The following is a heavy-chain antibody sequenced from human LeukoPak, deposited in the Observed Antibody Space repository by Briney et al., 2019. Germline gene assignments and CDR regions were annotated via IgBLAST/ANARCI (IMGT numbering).Heavy chain of an antibody. CDR1: GYTFTSYD. D-gene: IGHD3-3*01. V-gene: IGHV1-8*01. CDR2: MNPNSGNT. J-gene: IGHJ6*02. Sequence: GASVTVSCKASGYTFTSYDINWVRQAPGQGLEWLGWMNPNSGNTGYAQKFQGRVTMTRNTSISTAYMELSSLRSEDTAVYYCARSFLYDFWSGYYYYGMDVWGQGTTVTVSS. CDR3: ARSFLYDFWSGYYYYGMDV.